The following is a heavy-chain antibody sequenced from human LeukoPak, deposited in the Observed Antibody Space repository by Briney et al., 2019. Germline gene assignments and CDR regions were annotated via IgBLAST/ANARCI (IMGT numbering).Heavy chain of an antibody. V-gene: IGHV1-69*02. D-gene: IGHD1-26*01. CDR1: GGTFSSYT. J-gene: IGHJ3*02. CDR2: IIPILGIA. Sequence: ASVKVSCKASGGTFSSYTISWVRQAPGQGLEWMGRIIPILGIANYAQKFQGRVTITADKSTSTAYMELSSLRSEDTAVYYCARAPMVGVGWCAFDIWGQGTMVTVSS. CDR3: ARAPMVGVGWCAFDI.